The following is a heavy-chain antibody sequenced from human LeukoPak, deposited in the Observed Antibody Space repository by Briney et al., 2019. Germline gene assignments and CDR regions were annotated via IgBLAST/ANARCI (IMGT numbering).Heavy chain of an antibody. D-gene: IGHD1-1*01. CDR1: AGSISSGGYY. Sequence: SETLPLTCTVSAGSISSGGYYWSWIRQHPGKGLEWIGYIYYSGSTYYNPSLKSRVTISVDTSKNQFSLKLSSVTAADTAVYYCAREISQNWNPYYMDVWGKGTTVTVSS. J-gene: IGHJ6*03. V-gene: IGHV4-31*03. CDR3: AREISQNWNPYYMDV. CDR2: IYYSGST.